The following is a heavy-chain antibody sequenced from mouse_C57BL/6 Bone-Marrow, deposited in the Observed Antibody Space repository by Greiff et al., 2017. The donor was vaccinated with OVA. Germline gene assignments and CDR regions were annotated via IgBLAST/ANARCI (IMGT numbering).Heavy chain of an antibody. CDR1: GFSLSTSGMG. CDR2: IYWDDDK. D-gene: IGHD1-1*01. Sequence: QVTLKESGPGILQSSQTLSLTCSFSGFSLSTSGMGVSWIRQPSGKGLEWLAHIYWDDDKRYNPSLKSRLTISKDTSRNQVFLKITSVDNADTATYYCTRREDCYGSSYWYFDVWGTGTTVTVSS. V-gene: IGHV8-12*01. J-gene: IGHJ1*03. CDR3: TRREDCYGSSYWYFDV.